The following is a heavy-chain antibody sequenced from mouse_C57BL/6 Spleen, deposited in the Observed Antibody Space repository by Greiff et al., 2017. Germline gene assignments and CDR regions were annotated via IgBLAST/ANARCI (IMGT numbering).Heavy chain of an antibody. V-gene: IGHV1-76*01. CDR3: AWDSIYCGFRG. CDR2: IYPGSGNT. Sequence: QVQLQQSGAELVRPGASVKLSCKASGYTFTDYYINWVKQRPGQGLEWIARIYPGSGNTYYNEKFKGKATLTAEKSSSTAYMQLSSLTSEDSAVYFCAWDSIYCGFRGWGQGTLVTVSA. CDR1: GYTFTDYY. D-gene: IGHD1-1*02. J-gene: IGHJ3*01.